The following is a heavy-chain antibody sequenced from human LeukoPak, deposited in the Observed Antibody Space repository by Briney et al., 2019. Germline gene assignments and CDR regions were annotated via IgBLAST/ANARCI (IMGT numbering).Heavy chain of an antibody. CDR2: MSPDGSAT. Sequence: GGSLRLSCAASGFTLSSCGMHWVRQAPGKGPVWVSRMSPDGSATYYADSVKGRFTISRDNAENTMYLQMSSLRAEDTAVYYCARDMWGTFDYWGQGALVTVSS. J-gene: IGHJ4*02. CDR3: ARDMWGTFDY. D-gene: IGHD7-27*01. V-gene: IGHV3-74*01. CDR1: GFTLSSCG.